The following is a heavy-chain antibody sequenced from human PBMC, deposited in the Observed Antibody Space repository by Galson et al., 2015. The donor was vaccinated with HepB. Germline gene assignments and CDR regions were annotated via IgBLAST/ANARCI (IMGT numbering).Heavy chain of an antibody. V-gene: IGHV3-15*01. Sequence: SLRLSCAASGFTFSNAWMSWVRQAPGKGLEWVGRIKSKTDGGTTDYAAPVKGRFTFSRDDSKNTLYLQMNSLITEDTAVYYCTTNYDILTGYGYYGMDVWGQGTTVTVSS. J-gene: IGHJ6*02. CDR3: TTNYDILTGYGYYGMDV. CDR1: GFTFSNAW. CDR2: IKSKTDGGTT. D-gene: IGHD3-9*01.